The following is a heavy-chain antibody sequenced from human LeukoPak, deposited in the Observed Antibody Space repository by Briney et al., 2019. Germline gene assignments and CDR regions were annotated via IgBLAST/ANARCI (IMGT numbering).Heavy chain of an antibody. J-gene: IGHJ5*02. V-gene: IGHV3-48*01. Sequence: PGGSLRLSCPASGFTFSSYSMNWVRQAPGKGLEWVSYISSSSSTIYYADSVKGRFTISRDNAKNSLFLQMNSLRGEDTAVYFCARDRDCSGGSCYSSWFDPWGQGTLVTVSS. D-gene: IGHD2-15*01. CDR3: ARDRDCSGGSCYSSWFDP. CDR1: GFTFSSYS. CDR2: ISSSSSTI.